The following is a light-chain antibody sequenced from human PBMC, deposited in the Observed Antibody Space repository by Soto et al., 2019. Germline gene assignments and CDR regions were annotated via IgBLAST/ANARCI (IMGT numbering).Light chain of an antibody. J-gene: IGKJ5*01. CDR2: GAS. Sequence: IVLTQSPGTLSLSPGERATLSFRASQSVSSSYLAWYQQKPGQAPRLLIYGASSRATGIPDRFSGSGSGTDFTLTISRLEPEDFAVYYCQQYGSSPGITFGQGTRLEIK. V-gene: IGKV3-20*01. CDR1: QSVSSSY. CDR3: QQYGSSPGIT.